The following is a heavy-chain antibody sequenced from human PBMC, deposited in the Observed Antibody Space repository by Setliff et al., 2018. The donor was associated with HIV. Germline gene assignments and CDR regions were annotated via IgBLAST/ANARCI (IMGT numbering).Heavy chain of an antibody. Sequence: SETLSLTCTVSGGSISSSDYYWSWIRQHPGKGLEWIGYIYYSGSTYYNPSLKSRITISVDTSQNQFSLKLGSVTAADTAIYYCATKPRPIVVVPAATYRHFDLWGRGTLVTVSS. D-gene: IGHD2-2*01. V-gene: IGHV4-31*03. CDR2: IYYSGST. CDR3: ATKPRPIVVVPAATYRHFDL. CDR1: GGSISSSDYY. J-gene: IGHJ2*01.